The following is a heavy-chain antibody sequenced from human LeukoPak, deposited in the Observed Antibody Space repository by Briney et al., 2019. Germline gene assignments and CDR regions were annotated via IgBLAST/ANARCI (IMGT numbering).Heavy chain of an antibody. J-gene: IGHJ6*02. CDR1: GFTFSNYA. CDR2: ISSNGGST. V-gene: IGHV3-64*02. Sequence: GGSLRLSCTASGFTFSNYAMHWVRQAPGKGLEYVSAISSNGGSTYYADSVKGRFTISRDNSKNTLYLQMGSLRVEDMAVYYCARDLHYYVAMDVWGQGATVTVSS. D-gene: IGHD3-10*02. CDR3: ARDLHYYVAMDV.